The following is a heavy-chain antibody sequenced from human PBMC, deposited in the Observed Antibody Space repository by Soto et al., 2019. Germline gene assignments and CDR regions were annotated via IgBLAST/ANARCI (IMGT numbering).Heavy chain of an antibody. CDR1: GDTFSSYA. D-gene: IGHD3-22*01. V-gene: IGHV1-69*01. J-gene: IGHJ4*02. Sequence: QVQLVQSGAEVKKPGSSVKVSCKASGDTFSSYAISWVRQAPGQGLEWMGGIIPIFGTANYAQKFQGRVTITADESTSTAYMELSSLRSEDTAVYYCARDWSYYYDSSGPIAVWGQGTLVTVSS. CDR2: IIPIFGTA. CDR3: ARDWSYYYDSSGPIAV.